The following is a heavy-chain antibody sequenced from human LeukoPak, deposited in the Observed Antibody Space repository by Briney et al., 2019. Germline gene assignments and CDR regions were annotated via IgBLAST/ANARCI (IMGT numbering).Heavy chain of an antibody. Sequence: GASVKVSCKASGGTFSSYGISWVRQAPGQGLEWMGWISAYNGNTNYAQKLQGRVTMTTDTSTSTAYMELRSLRSDDTAVYYCARSYGSGSSTFWTRAPGGYWGQGTLVTVSS. CDR2: ISAYNGNT. CDR3: ARSYGSGSSTFWTRAPGGY. V-gene: IGHV1-18*01. D-gene: IGHD3-10*01. J-gene: IGHJ4*02. CDR1: GGTFSSYG.